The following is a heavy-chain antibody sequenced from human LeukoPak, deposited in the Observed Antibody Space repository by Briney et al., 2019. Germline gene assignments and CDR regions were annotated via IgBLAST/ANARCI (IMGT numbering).Heavy chain of an antibody. D-gene: IGHD6-13*01. CDR3: ARDTSSSYEAFDY. J-gene: IGHJ4*02. Sequence: GASLKVSCKASGNTVTSYGISWVLQAAGQRLVWMGWISAYNGNTNYAQKLQGRVTMTTVTSTSTAYMELRSLRSDDTAVYYCARDTSSSYEAFDYWGQGTLVTVSS. CDR2: ISAYNGNT. V-gene: IGHV1-18*01. CDR1: GNTVTSYG.